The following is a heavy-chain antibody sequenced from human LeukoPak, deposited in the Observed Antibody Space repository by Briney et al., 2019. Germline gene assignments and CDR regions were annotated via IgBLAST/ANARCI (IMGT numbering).Heavy chain of an antibody. Sequence: SETLSLTCTVSGGSISSYYWSWIRQPPGKGLEWIGYIYYSGSTNYNPSLKSRVTISVDTSENQFSLKLSSVTAADTAVYYCARGADYYGSGSYLLLTHWGQGTLVTVSS. CDR2: IYYSGST. D-gene: IGHD3-10*01. CDR1: GGSISSYY. V-gene: IGHV4-59*01. CDR3: ARGADYYGSGSYLLLTH. J-gene: IGHJ4*02.